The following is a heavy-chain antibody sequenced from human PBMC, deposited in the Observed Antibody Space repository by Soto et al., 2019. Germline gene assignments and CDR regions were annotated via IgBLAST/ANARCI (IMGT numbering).Heavy chain of an antibody. D-gene: IGHD4-17*01. V-gene: IGHV4-61*01. CDR3: AREIYDYGDEA. Sequence: ETLSLACTVFGGSVSSGSYYWSWIRQPPGKGLEWIGYIYYSGSTNYNPSLKSRVTISVDTSKNQFSLKLSSVTAADTAVYYCAREIYDYGDEAWGQGTLVTVSS. CDR1: GGSVSSGSYY. J-gene: IGHJ5*02. CDR2: IYYSGST.